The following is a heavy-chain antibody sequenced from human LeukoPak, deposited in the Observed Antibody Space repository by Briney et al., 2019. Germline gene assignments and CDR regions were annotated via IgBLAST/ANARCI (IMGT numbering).Heavy chain of an antibody. Sequence: GGSLRLSCAVTGFNLRTYWIHWVRHSPGRGLEWVARINGEGSRISYADSVMGRFTISRDNAKNTAYLQMNSLRAEDTALYYCASDPGYYYYGMDVWGQGTTVVVSS. CDR3: ASDPGYYYYGMDV. CDR2: INGEGSRI. J-gene: IGHJ6*02. V-gene: IGHV3-74*01. CDR1: GFNLRTYW.